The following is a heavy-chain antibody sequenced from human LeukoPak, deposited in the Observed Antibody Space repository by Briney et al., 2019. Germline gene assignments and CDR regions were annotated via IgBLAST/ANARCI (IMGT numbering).Heavy chain of an antibody. CDR3: AKDPLAAPFDY. J-gene: IGHJ4*02. CDR2: ISGSGGST. V-gene: IGHV3-23*01. D-gene: IGHD6-13*01. Sequence: GGSLRLSCAASGFTFSSYAMSWVRQAPGKGLEWVSDISGSGGSTYYADSVKGRFTISRDNSKNTLYLQMNSLRSEDTAVYYCAKDPLAAPFDYWGQGTLVTVSS. CDR1: GFTFSSYA.